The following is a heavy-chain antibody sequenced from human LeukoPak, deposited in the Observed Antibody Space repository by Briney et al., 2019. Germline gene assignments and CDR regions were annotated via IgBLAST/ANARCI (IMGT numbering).Heavy chain of an antibody. CDR2: ISSSSSYI. CDR3: AKTTTGYSSGRFPGWPVDY. J-gene: IGHJ4*02. CDR1: GFTFSSYS. V-gene: IGHV3-21*04. Sequence: GGSLRLSCAASGFTFSSYSMNWVRQAPGKGLEWVSSISSSSSYIYYADSVKGRFTISRDNAKNSLYLQMNSLRAEDTAVYYCAKTTTGYSSGRFPGWPVDYWGQGTLVTVSS. D-gene: IGHD6-19*01.